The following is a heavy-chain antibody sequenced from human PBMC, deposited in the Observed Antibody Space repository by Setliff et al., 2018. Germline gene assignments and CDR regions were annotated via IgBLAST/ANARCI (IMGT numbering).Heavy chain of an antibody. J-gene: IGHJ3*02. Sequence: GESLTISCAASAFTFKNYWMGWARQAPGKGLEWVANIKGDGSEKFYLDSVKGRFTISRDNAKNSLYLQMNSLRAEDTAVYYCARDRISRYYDSGAHAFDIWGQGTMVTVSS. CDR3: ARDRISRYYDSGAHAFDI. V-gene: IGHV3-7*03. CDR2: IKGDGSEK. D-gene: IGHD3-22*01. CDR1: AFTFKNYW.